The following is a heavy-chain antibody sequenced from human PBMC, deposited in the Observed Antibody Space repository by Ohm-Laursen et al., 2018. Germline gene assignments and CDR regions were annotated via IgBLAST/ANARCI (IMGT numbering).Heavy chain of an antibody. V-gene: IGHV4-59*08. CDR2: IYYSGST. J-gene: IGHJ3*02. CDR3: ARLWFDYYDSFDI. CDR1: GGSISSYY. Sequence: GTLSLTCTVSGGSISSYYWTWIRQPPGKGLEWIGYIYYSGSTNYNPSLKSRVTISVDTSKNQFSLKLSSVTAADTAVYYCARLWFDYYDSFDIWGQGTMVTVSS. D-gene: IGHD3-22*01.